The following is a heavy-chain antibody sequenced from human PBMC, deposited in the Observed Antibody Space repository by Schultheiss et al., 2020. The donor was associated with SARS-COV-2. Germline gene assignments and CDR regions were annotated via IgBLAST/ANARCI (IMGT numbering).Heavy chain of an antibody. D-gene: IGHD1-14*01. V-gene: IGHV4-59*04. Sequence: SETLSLTCTVSGGSISSYYWSWIRQPPGKGLEWIGSIYYSGSTYYNPSLKSRVTMSVDTSKNQFSLKLSSVTAADTAVYYCCAGYYYYYYMDVWGKGTTVTVSS. J-gene: IGHJ6*03. CDR2: IYYSGST. CDR1: GGSISSYY. CDR3: CAGYYYYYYMDV.